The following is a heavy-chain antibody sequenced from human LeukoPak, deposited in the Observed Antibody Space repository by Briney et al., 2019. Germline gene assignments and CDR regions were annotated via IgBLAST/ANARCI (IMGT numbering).Heavy chain of an antibody. CDR1: GGTFSSYA. CDR2: IIPIFGTA. V-gene: IGHV1-69*01. CDR3: ARVWWGFPAAAGVGAFDI. Sequence: ASVKVSCKASGGTFSSYAISWVRQAPGQGLEWMGGIIPIFGTANYAQEFQGRVTITADESTSTAYMELSSLRSEDTAVYYCARVWWGFPAAAGVGAFDIWGQGTMVTVSS. D-gene: IGHD6-13*01. J-gene: IGHJ3*02.